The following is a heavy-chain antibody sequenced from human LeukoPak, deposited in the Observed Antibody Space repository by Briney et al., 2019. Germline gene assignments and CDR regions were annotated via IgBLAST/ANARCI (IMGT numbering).Heavy chain of an antibody. D-gene: IGHD6-19*01. CDR2: IDPGDSYT. CDR3: ARILISSGWSPLYYYGMDV. V-gene: IGHV5-10-1*01. Sequence: GESLKISCKGSGYSFTSYWISWVRRMPGKGLEWMGRIDPGDSYTNYSPSFQGHVTISADKSISTAYLQWSSLKASDTAMYYCARILISSGWSPLYYYGMDVWGQGTTVTVSS. CDR1: GYSFTSYW. J-gene: IGHJ6*02.